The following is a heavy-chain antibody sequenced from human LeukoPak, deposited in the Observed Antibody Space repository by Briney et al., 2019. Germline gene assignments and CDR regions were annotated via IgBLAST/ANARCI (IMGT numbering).Heavy chain of an antibody. V-gene: IGHV4-34*01. Sequence: GSLRLSCAASGFTFSDYYMSWIRQAPGKGLEWIGEINHSGSTNYNPSLKSRVTISVDTSKNQFSLKLSSVIAADTAVYYCARSVTCSGGSYYSHYYYHYYMDVWGKGTTVTVSS. D-gene: IGHD2-15*01. CDR1: GFTFSDYY. J-gene: IGHJ6*03. CDR3: ARSVTCSGGSYYSHYYYHYYMDV. CDR2: INHSGST.